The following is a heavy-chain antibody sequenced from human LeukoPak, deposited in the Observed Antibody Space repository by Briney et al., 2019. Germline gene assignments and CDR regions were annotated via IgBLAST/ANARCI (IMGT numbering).Heavy chain of an antibody. V-gene: IGHV4-34*01. J-gene: IGHJ4*02. D-gene: IGHD6-6*01. CDR1: GGSFSGYY. CDR2: INHSGST. Sequence: SETLSLTCAVYGGSFSGYYWSWIRQPPGEGLEWIGEINHSGSTNYNPSLKSRVTISVDTSKNQFSLKLSSVTAADTAVYYCARAKYSSSPHYWGQGTLVTVSS. CDR3: ARAKYSSSPHY.